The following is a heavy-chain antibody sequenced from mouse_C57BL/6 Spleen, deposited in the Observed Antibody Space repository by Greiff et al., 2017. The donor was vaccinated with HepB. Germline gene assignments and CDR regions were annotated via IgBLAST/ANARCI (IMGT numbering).Heavy chain of an antibody. CDR1: GFTFSDYY. D-gene: IGHD1-1*01. CDR2: INYDGSST. Sequence: EVQRVESEGGLVQPGSSMKLSCTASGFTFSDYYMAWVRQVPEKGLEWVANINYDGSSTYYLDYLKSRFIISRDNAKNNLYLQLSSLKSEDTATYFFAREGYYGGWYFDFWGTGTTVTVSS. V-gene: IGHV5-16*01. J-gene: IGHJ1*03. CDR3: AREGYYGGWYFDF.